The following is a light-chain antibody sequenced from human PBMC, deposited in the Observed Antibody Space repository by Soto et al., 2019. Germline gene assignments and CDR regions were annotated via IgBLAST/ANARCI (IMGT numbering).Light chain of an antibody. CDR1: RGIRTD. CDR2: GAS. Sequence: AVYMTQSPSSLSASVGDTVTITCRASRGIRTDLGCDRQRPGKAPELLISGASNLQSGVSSRFSGSGSCTSFALTIYCLQPEDCATYYCLQDYNYPRTFGQGTKV. V-gene: IGKV1-6*02. CDR3: LQDYNYPRT. J-gene: IGKJ1*01.